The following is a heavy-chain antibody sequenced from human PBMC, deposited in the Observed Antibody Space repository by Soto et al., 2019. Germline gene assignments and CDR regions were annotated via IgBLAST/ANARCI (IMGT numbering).Heavy chain of an antibody. V-gene: IGHV3-15*01. CDR1: GFPFSYSW. D-gene: IGHD3-16*01. Sequence: GGSLRLSCVASGFPFSYSWMSWVRQAPGKGLEWVARIKSETDGGTTDYAAPVEGRFTVSRDDSKNTLDLQMNSLKTEDTAVYYCVIYDYIWETYPVRWDSWGQGTLVTISS. CDR3: VIYDYIWETYPVRWDS. CDR2: IKSETDGGTT. J-gene: IGHJ4*02.